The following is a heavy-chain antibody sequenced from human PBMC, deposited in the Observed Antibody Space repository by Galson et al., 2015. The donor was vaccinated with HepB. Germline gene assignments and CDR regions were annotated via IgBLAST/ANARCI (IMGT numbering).Heavy chain of an antibody. Sequence: SLRLSCAASGFTFSSYGMHWVRQAPGKGLEWVAVIWYDGSNKYYADSVKGRFTISRDNSKNTLYLQMNSLRAEDTAVYYCARATRGYSLMLDYWGQGTLVTVSS. CDR2: IWYDGSNK. J-gene: IGHJ4*02. V-gene: IGHV3-33*01. D-gene: IGHD5-18*01. CDR3: ARATRGYSLMLDY. CDR1: GFTFSSYG.